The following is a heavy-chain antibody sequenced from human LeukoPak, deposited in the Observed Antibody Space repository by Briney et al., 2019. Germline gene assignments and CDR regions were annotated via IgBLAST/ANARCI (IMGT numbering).Heavy chain of an antibody. Sequence: GESLKISRQGSGYSINNYWIAWVRQMPGKGLEWMGIIYPGDSDTRYSPSFQGQVTISADKSISTAYLQWSSLKASDTAMYYCARRRGTPTNWFDPWGQGTLVTVSS. D-gene: IGHD3-10*01. CDR3: ARRRGTPTNWFDP. J-gene: IGHJ5*02. V-gene: IGHV5-51*01. CDR1: GYSINNYW. CDR2: IYPGDSDT.